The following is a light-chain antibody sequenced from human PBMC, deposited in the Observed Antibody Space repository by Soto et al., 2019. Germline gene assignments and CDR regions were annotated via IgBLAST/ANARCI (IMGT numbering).Light chain of an antibody. CDR3: QQYEALWT. CDR2: DAS. V-gene: IGKV1-5*01. J-gene: IGKJ1*01. CDR1: QRINSW. Sequence: DIQMTQSPSTLSASVGDRVTITCRASQRINSWLAWHQQKPGKAPNLLIYDASTLESGVPSRFSGSGSGTEFTLTITSLQPGDFATYYCQQYEALWTFGQGTKVEIK.